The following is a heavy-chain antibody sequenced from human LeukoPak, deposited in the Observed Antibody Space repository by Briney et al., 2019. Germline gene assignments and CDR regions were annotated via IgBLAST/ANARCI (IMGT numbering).Heavy chain of an antibody. Sequence: SETLSLTCTVSGGSISNSRDYWAWIRQPPGKGLEWIANIYYSGSTYYSPSLKSRVTISVDTSKNQFSLKLSSVTAADTAVYYCARVFWSGYSYFDYWGQGTLVTVSS. CDR1: GGSISNSRDY. V-gene: IGHV4-39*07. CDR2: IYYSGST. D-gene: IGHD3-3*01. CDR3: ARVFWSGYSYFDY. J-gene: IGHJ4*02.